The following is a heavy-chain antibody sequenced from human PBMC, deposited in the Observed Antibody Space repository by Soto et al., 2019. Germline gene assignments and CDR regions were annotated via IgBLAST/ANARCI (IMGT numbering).Heavy chain of an antibody. J-gene: IGHJ4*02. CDR1: GFTFSDYT. Sequence: QVQLVQSGGGWVRPGGSLRLSCVPSGFTFSDYTMNWFRQAPGKGLEWVALMSNDGSKKYYADSVKGRLTISRDSSKNTLLLEMDGLRHEDTALYYCARDSGLLAFDYWGQGSLVSVSA. V-gene: IGHV3-30*04. CDR2: MSNDGSKK. CDR3: ARDSGLLAFDY. D-gene: IGHD2-8*02.